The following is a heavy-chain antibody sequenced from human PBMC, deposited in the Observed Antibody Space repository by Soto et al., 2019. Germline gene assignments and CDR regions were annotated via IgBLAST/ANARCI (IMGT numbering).Heavy chain of an antibody. CDR3: ANLPLYGSGFDC. Sequence: EAQLVESGGGLVQPGRSLRLSCVASGFTFDDYAIHWVRLAPGKGLEWVSGISWNGAATGYADSVKGRFTISRDNAKNSLYLQMSSLRTEDTAIYYCANLPLYGSGFDCWGQGTLVTVSS. V-gene: IGHV3-9*01. CDR1: GFTFDDYA. CDR2: ISWNGAAT. D-gene: IGHD3-10*01. J-gene: IGHJ4*02.